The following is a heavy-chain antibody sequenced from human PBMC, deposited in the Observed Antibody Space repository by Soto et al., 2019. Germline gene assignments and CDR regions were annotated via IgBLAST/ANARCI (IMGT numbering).Heavy chain of an antibody. J-gene: IGHJ2*01. D-gene: IGHD2-15*01. CDR3: ARGGKSGFRYFDL. V-gene: IGHV3-11*04. CDR1: GFTFSDYY. CDR2: VSSSSSTM. Sequence: ESGGGLVKPGGSLRLSCAASGFTFSDYYISWVRQAPGRGLEWVSFVSSSSSTMYYADSVKGRFTISRDNAKNSLYLQMNSLRDEDTAVYYCARGGKSGFRYFDLWGRGTLLTVSS.